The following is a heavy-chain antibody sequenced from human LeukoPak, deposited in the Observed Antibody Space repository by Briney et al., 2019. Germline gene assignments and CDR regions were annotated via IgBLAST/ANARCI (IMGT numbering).Heavy chain of an antibody. Sequence: SETLSLTCTVPGGSISSYYWSWIRQPPGKGLEWIGYIYYSGSTNYNPSLKSRVTISVDTSKNQFSLKLSPVTAADTAVYYCAKRGYSYGYLVYWGQGTLVTVSS. CDR1: GGSISSYY. CDR3: AKRGYSYGYLVY. D-gene: IGHD5-18*01. CDR2: IYYSGST. V-gene: IGHV4-59*01. J-gene: IGHJ4*02.